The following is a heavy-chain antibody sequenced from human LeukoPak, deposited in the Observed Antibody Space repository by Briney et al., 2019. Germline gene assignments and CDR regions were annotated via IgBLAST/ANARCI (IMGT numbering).Heavy chain of an antibody. CDR1: GFTFSSYA. V-gene: IGHV3-30*04. D-gene: IGHD6-13*01. J-gene: IGHJ6*02. CDR2: ISYDGSNK. CDR3: ARDQLRYSSSWYHFYYYGMDV. Sequence: GRSLRLSCAASGFTFSSYAMHWVRQAPGKGLEWVAVISYDGSNKYYADSVKGRFTISRDNSKNTLYLQMNSLRAEDTAVYYCARDQLRYSSSWYHFYYYGMDVWGQGTTVTVSS.